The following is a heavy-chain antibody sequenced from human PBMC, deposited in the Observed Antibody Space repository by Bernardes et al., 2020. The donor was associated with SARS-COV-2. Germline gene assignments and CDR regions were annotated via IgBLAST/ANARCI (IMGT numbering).Heavy chain of an antibody. D-gene: IGHD3-3*01. CDR2: IWYDGSNK. Sequence: GGSLRLSCAASGFTFSSYGLHWVRQAPGKGLEWVAVIWYDGSNKYYADSVKGRFTITRDNHKNTLYLQMNSLRAEDTAVYYCARVYDFWSGYYPGVIDYWGQGTLVTVSS. CDR3: ARVYDFWSGYYPGVIDY. V-gene: IGHV3-33*01. J-gene: IGHJ4*02. CDR1: GFTFSSYG.